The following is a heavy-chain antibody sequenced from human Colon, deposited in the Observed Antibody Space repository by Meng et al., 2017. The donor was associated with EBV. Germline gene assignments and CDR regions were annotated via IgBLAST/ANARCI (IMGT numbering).Heavy chain of an antibody. CDR2: IDDSGST. V-gene: IGHV4-4*02. CDR3: ARGKQDAWELLAY. J-gene: IGHJ4*02. Sequence: VQLQESDPGLVKPSGTLSLTCGVSVVSISSNIRWTWVRQPPGKGLEWIGDIDDSGSTNYNPSLNSRISISLDKSKNHFSLKVNSVTAADTAVYYCARGKQDAWELLAYWGQGALVTVSS. D-gene: IGHD1-26*01. CDR1: VVSISSNIR.